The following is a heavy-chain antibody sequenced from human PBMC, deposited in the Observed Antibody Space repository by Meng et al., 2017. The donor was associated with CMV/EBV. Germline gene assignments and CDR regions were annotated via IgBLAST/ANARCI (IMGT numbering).Heavy chain of an antibody. D-gene: IGHD2-15*01. CDR3: ARGAIYCSGGSCYSGKSDY. CDR2: INHSGST. CDR1: GGSFSGYY. Sequence: GSLRLSCAVYGGSFSGYYWSWIRQPPGKGLEWIGEINHSGSTNYNPSLKSRVTISVDTSKNQFSLKLSSVIAADTAVYYCARGAIYCSGGSCYSGKSDYWGQGTLVTVSS. J-gene: IGHJ4*02. V-gene: IGHV4-34*01.